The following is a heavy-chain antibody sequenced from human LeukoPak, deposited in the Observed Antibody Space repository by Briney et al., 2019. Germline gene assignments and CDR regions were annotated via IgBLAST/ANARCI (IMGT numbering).Heavy chain of an antibody. CDR3: ARGYCTNGVCYRNNWFDP. CDR1: GGSISSGSYY. CDR2: IYTSGST. J-gene: IGHJ5*02. Sequence: SQTLSLTCTVSGGSISSGSYYRSWIRQPAGKGLEWIGRIYTSGSTNYNPSLKSRVTISVDTSKNQFSLKLSSVTAADTAVYYCARGYCTNGVCYRNNWFDPWGQGTLVTVSS. V-gene: IGHV4-61*02. D-gene: IGHD2-8*01.